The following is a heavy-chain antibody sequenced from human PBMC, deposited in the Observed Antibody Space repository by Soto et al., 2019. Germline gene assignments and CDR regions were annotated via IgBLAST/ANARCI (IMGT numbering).Heavy chain of an antibody. CDR2: IIPIVGTA. CDR1: GGTFSIYA. D-gene: IGHD2-2*01. CDR3: VRHVPAAGYYYGMDG. V-gene: IGHV1-69*12. Sequence: QVQLVQSGAEVKKPGSSVKVSYKASGGTFSIYAISWVRQAPGQGLEWMGGIIPIVGTANYAQKFHGRVTITADESSITAYMELSSLRPEDTAVYYCVRHVPAAGYYYGMDGWGEGTTVTVSS. J-gene: IGHJ6*04.